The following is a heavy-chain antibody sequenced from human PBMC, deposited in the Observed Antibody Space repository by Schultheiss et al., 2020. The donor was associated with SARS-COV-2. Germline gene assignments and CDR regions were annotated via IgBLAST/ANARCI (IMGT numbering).Heavy chain of an antibody. J-gene: IGHJ4*02. V-gene: IGHV3-30*10. Sequence: SCAASGSTFSPYVMHWVRQAPGKGLEWVALISYDGNNRNYTDSVKGPFTISRDNSKTTLYLQMNSLRGGDTAVYYCARALPLLMITFGGVIGYWGQGTLVTVSS. CDR1: GSTFSPYV. D-gene: IGHD3-16*01. CDR2: ISYDGNNR. CDR3: ARALPLLMITFGGVIGY.